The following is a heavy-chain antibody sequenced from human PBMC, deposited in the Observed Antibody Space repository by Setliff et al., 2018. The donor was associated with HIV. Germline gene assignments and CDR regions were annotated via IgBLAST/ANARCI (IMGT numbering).Heavy chain of an antibody. D-gene: IGHD3-3*01. J-gene: IGHJ6*03. CDR2: IIPILGVA. Sequence: GASVKVSCKASRSTFNSHTINWVRQAPGQGLDWMGRIIPILGVANYAQRFQGKVTITADKSTSTAYMELTSLRFDDTVMYYCVRGVQSPPHYSYYYMDVWGQGTTVTVSS. V-gene: IGHV1-69*02. CDR1: RSTFNSHT. CDR3: VRGVQSPPHYSYYYMDV.